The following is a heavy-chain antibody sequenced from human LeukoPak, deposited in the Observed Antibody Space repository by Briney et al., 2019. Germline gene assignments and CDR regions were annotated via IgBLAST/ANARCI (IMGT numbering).Heavy chain of an antibody. CDR3: ARDYGDYFDY. D-gene: IGHD4-17*01. CDR1: GGSIRSSYYY. CDR2: IYYSGST. V-gene: IGHV4-61*01. J-gene: IGHJ4*02. Sequence: SSETLSLTCTVSGGSIRSSYYYWSWIRQPPGKGLEWIGYIYYSGSTNYNPSLKSRVIISVDTSKNQFSLKLSSVAAADTAVYYCARDYGDYFDYWGQGTLVTVSS.